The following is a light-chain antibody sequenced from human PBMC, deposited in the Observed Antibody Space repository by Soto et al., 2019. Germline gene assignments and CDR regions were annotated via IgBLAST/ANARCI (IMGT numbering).Light chain of an antibody. CDR2: AAS. CDR1: ESIRTW. J-gene: IGKJ5*01. CDR3: QQYYNWPRT. V-gene: IGKV1-5*01. Sequence: DIQMTQSPSTLSASIGDRVTITCRASESIRTWLSWYQQKPGKAPKLLIYAASSLQSGVPSRFSGIGSGTEFTLTISSLQSEDFAVYYCQQYYNWPRTFGQGTRLEI.